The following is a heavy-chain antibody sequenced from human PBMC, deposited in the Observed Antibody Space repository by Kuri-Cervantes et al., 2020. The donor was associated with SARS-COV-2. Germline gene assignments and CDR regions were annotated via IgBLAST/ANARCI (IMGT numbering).Heavy chain of an antibody. D-gene: IGHD5-12*01. CDR3: ARGYSGYVDAFDI. J-gene: IGHJ3*02. CDR1: GFTFTSYA. Sequence: GGSLRLSCAVSGFTFTSYAMHWVRQAPGKGLEWVALISYDGSNKFYADSVKGRFTISRDNSKNTLYLQMNSLRAEDTAVYYCARGYSGYVDAFDIWGQGTMVTVSS. CDR2: ISYDGSNK. V-gene: IGHV3-30*03.